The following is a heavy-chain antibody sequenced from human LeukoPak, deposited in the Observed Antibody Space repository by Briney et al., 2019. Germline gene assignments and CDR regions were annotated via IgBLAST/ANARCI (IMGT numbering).Heavy chain of an antibody. V-gene: IGHV3-66*01. CDR1: GFTVSSNY. CDR2: IYSGGST. Sequence: PGGSLRLSCAASGFTVSSNYMSWVRQAPGKGLEWVSVIYSGGSTYYADSVKGRFTISRDNSKNTLYLQMNSLRAEDTAVYYCARGLDILTNPLDYWGQGTLVTVSS. CDR3: ARGLDILTNPLDY. J-gene: IGHJ4*02. D-gene: IGHD3-9*01.